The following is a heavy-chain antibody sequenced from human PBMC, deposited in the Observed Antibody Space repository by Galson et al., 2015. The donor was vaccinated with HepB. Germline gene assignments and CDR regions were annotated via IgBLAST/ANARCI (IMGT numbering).Heavy chain of an antibody. J-gene: IGHJ4*02. CDR2: INSDGSST. Sequence: SLRLSCVASGFTLRSYWMHWVRQAPGKGLVWVSRINSDGSSTNYADSVKGRFTISRDNAKNTLYLQMNSLRAEDTAVYYCARESVEMATMIYWGQGTLVTVSS. V-gene: IGHV3-74*01. D-gene: IGHD5-24*01. CDR1: GFTLRSYW. CDR3: ARESVEMATMIY.